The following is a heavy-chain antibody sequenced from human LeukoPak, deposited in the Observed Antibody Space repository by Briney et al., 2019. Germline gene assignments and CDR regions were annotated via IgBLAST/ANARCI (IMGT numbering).Heavy chain of an antibody. D-gene: IGHD6-13*01. CDR1: GFTFSSYS. Sequence: GGSLRLSCAASGFTFSSYSMNWVRQAPGKGLEWVSSISSSSSYIYYADSVKGRFTISRDNAKNPLYLQMNSLRAEDTAVYYCASPGYSSSWYGYFQHWGQGTLVTVSS. CDR3: ASPGYSSSWYGYFQH. J-gene: IGHJ1*01. V-gene: IGHV3-21*01. CDR2: ISSSSSYI.